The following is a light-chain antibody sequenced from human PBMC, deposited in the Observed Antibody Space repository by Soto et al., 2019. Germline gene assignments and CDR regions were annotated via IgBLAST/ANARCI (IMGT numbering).Light chain of an antibody. CDR3: SSYTTSGTPV. Sequence: QSALTQPASVSGSPGQSITISCTGTSSDVGGYNYLSWYQQNPGKAPKVMIYEDSNRPSGVSNRFSGSKSGNTASLTISGLQADDEADYYCSSYTTSGTPVFGGGTKLTVL. CDR2: EDS. V-gene: IGLV2-14*01. J-gene: IGLJ3*02. CDR1: SSDVGGYNY.